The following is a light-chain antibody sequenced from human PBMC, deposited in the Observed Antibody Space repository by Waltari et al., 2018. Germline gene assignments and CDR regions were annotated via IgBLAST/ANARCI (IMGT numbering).Light chain of an antibody. CDR1: QSVTRA. CDR3: QHYLRLPVT. J-gene: IGKJ1*01. CDR2: GAS. V-gene: IGKV3-20*01. Sequence: ILLTQSPCPLSLSPGESATLSCRTSQSVTRALAWYQQKPGQAPRLLIYGASNRATGIPDRFSGSGSGTDFSLTISSLEPEDFAVYYCQHYLRLPVTFGQGTKVEVK.